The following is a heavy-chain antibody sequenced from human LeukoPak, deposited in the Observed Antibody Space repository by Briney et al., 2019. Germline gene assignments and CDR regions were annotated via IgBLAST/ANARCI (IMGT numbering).Heavy chain of an antibody. Sequence: PGGSLRLSCAASGFTFDDYAMHWVRQAPGKGLEWVSGISWNSGSIGYADSVKGRFTISRDNAKNSLYLQMNSLRAEDTALYYCAKDRSRVTTWFDYWGQGTLVTVSS. V-gene: IGHV3-9*01. CDR1: GFTFDDYA. D-gene: IGHD2/OR15-2a*01. J-gene: IGHJ4*02. CDR2: ISWNSGSI. CDR3: AKDRSRVTTWFDY.